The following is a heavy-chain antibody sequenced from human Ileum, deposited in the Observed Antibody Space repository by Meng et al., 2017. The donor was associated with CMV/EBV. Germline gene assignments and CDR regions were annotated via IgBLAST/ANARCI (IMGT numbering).Heavy chain of an antibody. CDR2: INTSRGNT. V-gene: IGHV1-46*01. CDR1: GYTFTSYY. D-gene: IGHD3-10*01. CDR3: ARGTYGTYFDY. Sequence: SCKASGYTFTSYYFHWVRQAPRQGLEWMGMINTSRGNTIYAQRFQGRVTMTRDTSTSTVYMELSSLTSEDTAVYYCARGTYGTYFDYWGQGTLVTVSS. J-gene: IGHJ4*02.